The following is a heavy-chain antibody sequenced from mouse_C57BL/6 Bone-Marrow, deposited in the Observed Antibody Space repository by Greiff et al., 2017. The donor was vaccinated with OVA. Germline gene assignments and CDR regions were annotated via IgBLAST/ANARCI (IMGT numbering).Heavy chain of an antibody. J-gene: IGHJ4*01. V-gene: IGHV3-6*01. CDR3: ARGGYSTYYAMDY. CDR2: ISYDGSN. Sequence: VQLKESGPGLVKPSQSLSLTCSVTGYSITSGYFWNWIRQFPGNQLEWMGYISYDGSNNYNPSLKNRISITRDTSKNQFFLKMNSVTTEDTATYYCARGGYSTYYAMDYWGQGTSVTVSA. CDR1: GYSITSGYF. D-gene: IGHD2-5*01.